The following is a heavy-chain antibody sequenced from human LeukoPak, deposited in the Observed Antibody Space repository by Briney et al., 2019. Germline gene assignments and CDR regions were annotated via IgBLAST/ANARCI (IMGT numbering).Heavy chain of an antibody. J-gene: IGHJ4*02. Sequence: GGSLRLSCAASGFTFSSYSMNWVRQAPGKGLEWVSSISSSSSYIYYADSVKGRFTISRDNAKNSLYLQMNSLRAEDTAVYYCARDLHYYDSSGYYQCWGQGTLVTVSS. CDR2: ISSSSSYI. CDR3: ARDLHYYDSSGYYQC. CDR1: GFTFSSYS. D-gene: IGHD3-22*01. V-gene: IGHV3-21*01.